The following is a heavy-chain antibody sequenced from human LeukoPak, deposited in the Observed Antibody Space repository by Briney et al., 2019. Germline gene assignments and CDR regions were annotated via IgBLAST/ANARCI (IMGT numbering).Heavy chain of an antibody. Sequence: SETLSLTCTVSGYSISSGYYWGWIRPPPGKGLEWIGSIYHSGSTYYNPSLKSRVTISVDTSKNQFSLKLSSVTAADTAVYYCARRYSGYDHHYYYYMDVWGKGTTVTVSS. CDR1: GYSISSGYY. CDR2: IYHSGST. J-gene: IGHJ6*03. D-gene: IGHD5-12*01. V-gene: IGHV4-38-2*02. CDR3: ARRYSGYDHHYYYYMDV.